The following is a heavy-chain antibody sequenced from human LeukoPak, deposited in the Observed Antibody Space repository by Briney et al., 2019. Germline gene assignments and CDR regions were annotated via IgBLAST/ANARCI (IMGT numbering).Heavy chain of an antibody. D-gene: IGHD3-22*01. CDR3: ARDVHYYDSSASSNRGPSDY. J-gene: IGHJ4*02. CDR2: SCAYKGKT. V-gene: IGHV1-18*01. CDR1: VYTLTSYG. Sequence: ASVTVSCKACVYTLTSYGISGVRQAPGQGVEGVGWSCAYKGKTNYAQKLQGRVTLIPDTSTSPAYTELRRLRSDDAAVYYCARDVHYYDSSASSNRGPSDYGGQGTLVTAPS.